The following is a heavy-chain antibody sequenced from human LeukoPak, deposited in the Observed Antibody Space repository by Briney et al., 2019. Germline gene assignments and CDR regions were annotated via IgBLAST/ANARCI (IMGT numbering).Heavy chain of an antibody. J-gene: IGHJ4*02. Sequence: GGSLRLSCAASGFTFSSYAMSWVRQAPGKGLEWVSAISGSGGSTYYADSVKGRFTISRDNAKNSLYLQMNSLRAEDTAVYYCARVRAYCGGDCSASFDYWGQGTLVTVSS. V-gene: IGHV3-23*01. CDR2: ISGSGGST. CDR3: ARVRAYCGGDCSASFDY. CDR1: GFTFSSYA. D-gene: IGHD2-21*02.